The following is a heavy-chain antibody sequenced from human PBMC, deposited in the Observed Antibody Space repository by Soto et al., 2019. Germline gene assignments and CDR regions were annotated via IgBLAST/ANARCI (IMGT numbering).Heavy chain of an antibody. CDR2: ISYDGSST. Sequence: GESLRLSCAASGFTFSSYGMHWVRQAPGKGLEWVAVISYDGSSTSYADSVKGRFTISRDNAKNTLYLQMNSLRAEDTAVYYCARDITLYSSSWDYYYYYMDVWGKGTTVTVSS. CDR1: GFTFSSYG. J-gene: IGHJ6*03. D-gene: IGHD6-13*01. V-gene: IGHV3-30*03. CDR3: ARDITLYSSSWDYYYYYMDV.